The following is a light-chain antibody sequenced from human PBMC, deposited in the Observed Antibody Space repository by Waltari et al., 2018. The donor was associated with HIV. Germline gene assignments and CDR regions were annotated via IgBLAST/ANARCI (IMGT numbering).Light chain of an antibody. CDR2: KDT. V-gene: IGLV3-25*03. J-gene: IGLJ2*01. Sequence: SYDLTQPPSVSVSPGQTARITCSGDALPKQYAYWYQQKSGQAPRLIIFKDTERPAGIPERFSWSTSGTTVSLTIRGVQAEDEAAYHCQSADSSGTHVVFGGGTKLTV. CDR3: QSADSSGTHVV. CDR1: ALPKQY.